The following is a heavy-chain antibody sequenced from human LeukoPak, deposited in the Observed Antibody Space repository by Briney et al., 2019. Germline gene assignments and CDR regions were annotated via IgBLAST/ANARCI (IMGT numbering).Heavy chain of an antibody. Sequence: PSETLSLTCAVYGGSFSGYYWNWIRQPPGKGLEWIGEINHSGSTNYNPSLKSRVTISVDTSKNQFSLKLSSVTAADTAVYYCARGRRTLAYWGGDCGNYGFYILGQGTMVTVSS. D-gene: IGHD2-21*02. CDR1: GGSFSGYY. CDR3: ARGRRTLAYWGGDCGNYGFYI. J-gene: IGHJ3*02. CDR2: INHSGST. V-gene: IGHV4-34*01.